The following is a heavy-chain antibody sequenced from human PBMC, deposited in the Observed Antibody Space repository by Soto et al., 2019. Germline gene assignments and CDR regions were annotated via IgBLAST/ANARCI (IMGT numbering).Heavy chain of an antibody. CDR3: AKYFCELLRTSAFDI. J-gene: IGHJ3*02. CDR2: ISGSGGST. D-gene: IGHD1-26*01. V-gene: IGHV3-23*01. CDR1: GFTFSSYA. Sequence: GESLKISCAASGFTFSSYAMSWVRQAPGKGLEWVSAISGSGGSTYYADSVKGRFTISRDNSKNTLYLQMNSLRAEDTAVYYCAKYFCELLRTSAFDIWGQGTMVTVSS.